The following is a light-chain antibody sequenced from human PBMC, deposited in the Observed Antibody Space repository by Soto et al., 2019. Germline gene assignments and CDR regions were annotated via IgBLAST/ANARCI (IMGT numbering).Light chain of an antibody. Sequence: QSPSAVSVSPGERATLSCRASQSVSSNLAWYQQKPGPAPRLLIYGASTRATGIPARFSGSGSGTELNLTLSSMQSEHFEVYSCYRYNNCSTWTFGQGTKVDIK. CDR3: YRYNNCSTWT. V-gene: IGKV3-15*01. CDR2: GAS. J-gene: IGKJ1*01. CDR1: QSVSSN.